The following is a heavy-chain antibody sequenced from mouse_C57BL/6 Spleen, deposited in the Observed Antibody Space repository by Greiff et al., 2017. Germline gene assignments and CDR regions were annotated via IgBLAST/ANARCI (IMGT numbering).Heavy chain of an antibody. V-gene: IGHV1-50*01. CDR2: IDPSDSYT. D-gene: IGHD2-2*01. CDR3: ARRGWLREDAMDY. J-gene: IGHJ4*01. Sequence: QVQLQQPGAELVKPGASVKLSCKASGYTFTSYWMQWVKQRPGQGLEWIGEIDPSDSYTNYNQKFKGKATLTVDTSSSTAYMQLSSLTSEDSACYYGARRGWLREDAMDYWGQGTSVTVSS. CDR1: GYTFTSYW.